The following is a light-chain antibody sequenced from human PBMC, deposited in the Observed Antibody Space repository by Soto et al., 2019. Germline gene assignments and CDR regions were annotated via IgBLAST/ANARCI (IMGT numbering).Light chain of an antibody. J-gene: IGKJ2*01. Sequence: EIVLTQSPGTLSLSPGERATLSCRASQSVRSTYLSWYQHKPGQAPRLLIYGASSRATGIPDRFSGSGSGTDFTLTISRLEPEDFAVYYCQQYRSSPYNFGQGTKLEIK. CDR2: GAS. CDR3: QQYRSSPYN. CDR1: QSVRSTY. V-gene: IGKV3-20*01.